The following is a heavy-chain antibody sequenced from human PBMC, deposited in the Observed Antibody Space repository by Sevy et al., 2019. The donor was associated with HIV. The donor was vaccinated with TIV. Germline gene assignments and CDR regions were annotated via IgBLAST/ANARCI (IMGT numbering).Heavy chain of an antibody. CDR2: IYYSGST. Sequence: SETLSLTCTVSGGSISSGDYYWSWLRQPPGKGLEWIGYIYYSGSTYYNPSLKSRATISVDTSKNQFSLKLSSVTAADTAVYYWARAEWIQLSLEVGNWFDPWGQGTLVTVSS. V-gene: IGHV4-30-4*01. D-gene: IGHD5-18*01. CDR3: ARAEWIQLSLEVGNWFDP. CDR1: GGSISSGDYY. J-gene: IGHJ5*02.